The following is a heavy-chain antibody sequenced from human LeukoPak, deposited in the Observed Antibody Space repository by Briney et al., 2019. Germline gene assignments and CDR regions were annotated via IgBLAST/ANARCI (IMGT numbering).Heavy chain of an antibody. Sequence: SETLSLTCTVSGGSISSYYWSWIRQPPGKGLEWIGYIYYSGSTNYNPSLKSRVTISVDMSKNQFSLKLSSVTAADTAVYYCARVGRDDRALYYFDYWGQGTLVTVSS. V-gene: IGHV4-59*01. CDR2: IYYSGST. J-gene: IGHJ4*02. D-gene: IGHD1-14*01. CDR3: ARVGRDDRALYYFDY. CDR1: GGSISSYY.